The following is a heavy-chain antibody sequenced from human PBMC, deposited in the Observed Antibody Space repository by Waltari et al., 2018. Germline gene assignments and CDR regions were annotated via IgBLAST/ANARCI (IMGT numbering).Heavy chain of an antibody. D-gene: IGHD2-21*02. CDR3: ARDPSPIVVVTAMWFDP. Sequence: QVQLVESGGGVVQPGRSLRLSCAASGFPFRSYAMNWVRQAPGRGLEWVAVISYDGSNKYYADSVKGRFTISRDNSKNTLYLQMNSLRAEDTAVYYCARDPSPIVVVTAMWFDPWGQGTLVTVSS. CDR1: GFPFRSYA. V-gene: IGHV3-30*01. CDR2: ISYDGSNK. J-gene: IGHJ5*02.